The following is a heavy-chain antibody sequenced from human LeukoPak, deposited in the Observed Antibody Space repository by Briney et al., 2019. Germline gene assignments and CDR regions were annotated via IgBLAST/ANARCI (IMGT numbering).Heavy chain of an antibody. CDR1: GGSISSYY. CDR2: IYYSGSA. V-gene: IGHV4-59*01. J-gene: IGHJ6*02. D-gene: IGHD3-10*01. CDR3: ARGGITMVRGVTEYYYYYYGMDV. Sequence: SETLSLTCTVSGGSISSYYWSWIRQPPGKGLEWIGYIYYSGSANYNPSLKSRVTISVDTSKNQFSLKLSSVTAADTAVYYCARGGITMVRGVTEYYYYYYGMDVWGQGTTVTVSS.